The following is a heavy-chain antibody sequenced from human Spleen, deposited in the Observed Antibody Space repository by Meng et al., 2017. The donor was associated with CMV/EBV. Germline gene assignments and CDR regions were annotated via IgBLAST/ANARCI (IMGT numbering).Heavy chain of an antibody. CDR2: IRYDGSDK. Sequence: GGSLRLSCATSGFIFNNYGIHWVRQAPGRGLEWVAFIRYDGSDKYYADSVKGRFTISRDNSKNTLYLQMNSLRAEDTAVYYCARGDLKEWLLCDYWGQGTLVTVSS. CDR1: GFIFNNYG. V-gene: IGHV3-30*02. J-gene: IGHJ4*02. CDR3: ARGDLKEWLLCDY. D-gene: IGHD3-3*01.